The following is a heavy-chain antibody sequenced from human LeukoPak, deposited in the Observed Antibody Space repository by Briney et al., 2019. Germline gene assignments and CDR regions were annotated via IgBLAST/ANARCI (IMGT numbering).Heavy chain of an antibody. J-gene: IGHJ4*02. CDR1: GYSFTNYA. Sequence: GALVKVSCKASGYSFTNYAMNWVRQAPGQGLEWMGWINTNTGNPTYAQGFTGRFVFSLDTSVSTAYLQISSLKAEDTAVYYCARNNADGEGRFSYWGQGTLVTASS. CDR3: ARNNADGEGRFSY. CDR2: INTNTGNP. V-gene: IGHV7-4-1*02. D-gene: IGHD3-10*01.